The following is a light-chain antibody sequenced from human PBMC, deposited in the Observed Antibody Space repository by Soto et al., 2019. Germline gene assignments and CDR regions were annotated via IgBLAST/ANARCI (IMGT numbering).Light chain of an antibody. Sequence: EIVMTQSPATLSVSPGKRATLSCRASQSVNTNLAWYQQKPGQAPRLLIYGTSSRATGIPDRFSGSGSGTDFTLTISRLEPEDFAVFYCQQYGSSITFGQGTRLEIK. CDR2: GTS. J-gene: IGKJ5*01. CDR3: QQYGSSIT. CDR1: QSVNTN. V-gene: IGKV3-20*01.